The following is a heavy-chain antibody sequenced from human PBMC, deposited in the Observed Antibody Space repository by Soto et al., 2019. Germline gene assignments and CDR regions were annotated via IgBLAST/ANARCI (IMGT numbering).Heavy chain of an antibody. CDR3: ARDSDCHSTSCFFPPHV. Sequence: QLVESGGGLVKPGGSLRLSCSASGFTFSDENMSWVRQVPGKGLEWVSGISGGGSYIFYADSVPGRFSISRDNPKNSLFLEMNSLRVEDTAVYYCARDSDCHSTSCFFPPHVWGQGTTVTVSS. CDR1: GFTFSDEN. J-gene: IGHJ6*02. CDR2: ISGGGSYI. V-gene: IGHV3-21*06. D-gene: IGHD2-2*01.